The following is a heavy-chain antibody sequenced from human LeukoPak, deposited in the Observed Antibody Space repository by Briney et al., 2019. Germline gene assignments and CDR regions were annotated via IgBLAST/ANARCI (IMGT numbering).Heavy chain of an antibody. V-gene: IGHV4-30-4*01. Sequence: SETLSLTCTVSGVSISRGDYYWSWIRQPPGKGLEWIGYIYYSGSAYYNPSLKSRVTISVDTSKNQFSLKLSSVTAADTAVYYCARNNYGDSHFDYWGQGTLVTVSS. J-gene: IGHJ4*02. CDR3: ARNNYGDSHFDY. CDR1: GVSISRGDYY. CDR2: IYYSGSA. D-gene: IGHD4-17*01.